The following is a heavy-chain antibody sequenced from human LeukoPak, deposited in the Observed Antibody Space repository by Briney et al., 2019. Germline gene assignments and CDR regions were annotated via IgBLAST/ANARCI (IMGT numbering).Heavy chain of an antibody. D-gene: IGHD4-17*01. V-gene: IGHV3-11*05. CDR2: ISSSSTYT. CDR3: ARVDFTVTTDRSRFDP. J-gene: IGHJ5*02. CDR1: GFTFSDYY. Sequence: PGGSLRLSCAASGFTFSDYYISWIRQAPGKGLEWVSCISSSSTYTKYADSVKGRFTISRDNAKNSLYLQMNSLRAEDTAVYYCARVDFTVTTDRSRFDPWGQGTLVTVSS.